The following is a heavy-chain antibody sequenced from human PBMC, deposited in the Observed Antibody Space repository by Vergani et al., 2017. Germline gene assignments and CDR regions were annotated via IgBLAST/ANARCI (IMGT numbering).Heavy chain of an antibody. Sequence: QVHLQESGPGLVKPSETLSLTCTVSGGSISSYYWSWIRQPPGKGLEWIGYIYYSGSTNYNPSLKSRVTISVDTSKNQFSLKLSSVTAADTAVYYCASEAAMVWYYYFMDGWGKRTTVIVSS. CDR3: ASEAAMVWYYYFMDG. V-gene: IGHV4-59*01. CDR2: IYYSGST. D-gene: IGHD5-18*01. J-gene: IGHJ6*03. CDR1: GGSISSYY.